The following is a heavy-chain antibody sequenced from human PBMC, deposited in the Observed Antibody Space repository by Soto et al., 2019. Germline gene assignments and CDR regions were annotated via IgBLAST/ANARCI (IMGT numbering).Heavy chain of an antibody. Sequence: ASVKVCCKASGYTFSSYGISWVRQAPGQGLEWMGWSSGYDGNTNYPKKLQGRVTMTTDTSTNTAYMELRNLRSDDTAVYYCAKDRRPQTGSWHDFEHWGQGTVVTVSS. V-gene: IGHV1-18*01. CDR3: AKDRRPQTGSWHDFEH. CDR1: GYTFSSYG. J-gene: IGHJ1*01. CDR2: SSGYDGNT. D-gene: IGHD1-26*01.